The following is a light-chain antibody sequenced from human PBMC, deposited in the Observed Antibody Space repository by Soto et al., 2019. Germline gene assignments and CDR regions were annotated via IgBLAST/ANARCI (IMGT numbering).Light chain of an antibody. CDR2: RDS. CDR1: NIGSKN. Sequence: SYELTQPLSASVALGQTARITCGNNNIGSKNVHWYQQKPGQAPVLVIYRDSNRPSGIPERFSGSNSGNTATLTISRAQAGDEADYYCQVWDSSTEVFGAGTKLTVL. CDR3: QVWDSSTEV. J-gene: IGLJ1*01. V-gene: IGLV3-9*01.